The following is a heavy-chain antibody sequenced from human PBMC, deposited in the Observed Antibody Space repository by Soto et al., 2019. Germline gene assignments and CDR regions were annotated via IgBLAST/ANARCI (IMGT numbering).Heavy chain of an antibody. D-gene: IGHD6-13*01. Sequence: QVQLQQWGAGLLKPSETLSLTCAVYGGSFSGYYWSWIRQPPGKGLEWIGEINHSGSTNYNPSLKSRVTISVDTSKNQFSLKLSSVTAADTAVYYCARYSSRGRGYYYYYGMDVWGQGTTVTVSS. J-gene: IGHJ6*02. CDR3: ARYSSRGRGYYYYYGMDV. CDR2: INHSGST. CDR1: GGSFSGYY. V-gene: IGHV4-34*01.